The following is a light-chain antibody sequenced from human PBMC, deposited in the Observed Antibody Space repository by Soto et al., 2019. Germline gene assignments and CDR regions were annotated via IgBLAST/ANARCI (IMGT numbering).Light chain of an antibody. J-gene: IGLJ1*01. V-gene: IGLV2-14*01. CDR2: EVS. CDR1: SSDVGGYNY. CDR3: SSYTSSSIDYV. Sequence: QSALTQPASVSGSPGQSITISCTGTSSDVGGYNYVSWYQQHPGKAPKLMIYEVSNRPTGVSNRFSGAKSGNTASLTISGLQAYDEADYYCSSYTSSSIDYVFGTGTKLTVL.